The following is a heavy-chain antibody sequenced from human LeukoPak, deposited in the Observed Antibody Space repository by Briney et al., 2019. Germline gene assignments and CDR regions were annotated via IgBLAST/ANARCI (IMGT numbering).Heavy chain of an antibody. J-gene: IGHJ6*02. Sequence: PGGSLRLSCAASGFTFSSYGMRWVRQAPGKGLEWVAVIWYDGSNKYYADSVKGRFTISRDNSKNTLYLQMNSLRAEDTAVYYCARDQGSAAGGTLYYYGMDVWGQGTTVTVSS. CDR3: ARDQGSAAGGTLYYYGMDV. D-gene: IGHD6-13*01. V-gene: IGHV3-33*01. CDR2: IWYDGSNK. CDR1: GFTFSSYG.